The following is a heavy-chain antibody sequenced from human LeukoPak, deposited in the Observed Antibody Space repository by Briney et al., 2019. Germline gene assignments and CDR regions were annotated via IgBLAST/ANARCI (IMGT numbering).Heavy chain of an antibody. CDR3: ARVYGSGSYNY. D-gene: IGHD3-10*01. Sequence: SETLSLTCAVSGGSISSGGYSWSWIRQPQGKGLEWIGYIYHSGSTYYNPSLKSRVTISVDRSKNQFSLKLSSVTAADTDVYYCARVYGSGSYNYWGQGTLVTVSS. CDR2: IYHSGST. V-gene: IGHV4-30-2*01. CDR1: GGSISSGGYS. J-gene: IGHJ4*02.